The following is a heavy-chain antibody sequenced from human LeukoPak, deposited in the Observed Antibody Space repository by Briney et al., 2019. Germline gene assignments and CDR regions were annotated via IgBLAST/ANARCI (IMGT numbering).Heavy chain of an antibody. CDR2: IRYDGSNK. CDR1: GFTFSSYG. Sequence: GGSLRLSCAASGFTFSSYGMHWVRQAPGKGLEWVAFIRYDGSNKYYADSVKGRFTISRDNSKNTLYLQMNSLRAEDTAVYYCAKDHVAVPNYFDYWGQGTLVTVSS. V-gene: IGHV3-30*02. D-gene: IGHD5-12*01. J-gene: IGHJ4*02. CDR3: AKDHVAVPNYFDY.